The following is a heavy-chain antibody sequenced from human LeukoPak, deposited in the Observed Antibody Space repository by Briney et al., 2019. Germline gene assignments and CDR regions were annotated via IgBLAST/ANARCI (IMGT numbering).Heavy chain of an antibody. CDR1: GYTFTSYY. J-gene: IGHJ4*02. Sequence: ASVKVSCKASGYTFTSYYMHWVRQAPGQGLEWMGIINPSGGSTSYAQMFQGRVTMTRDTSTSTVYMELSSLRSEDTAVYYCARAYGSGSYYRPSAGGGYWGQGTLVTVSS. D-gene: IGHD3-10*01. V-gene: IGHV1-46*01. CDR2: INPSGGST. CDR3: ARAYGSGSYYRPSAGGGY.